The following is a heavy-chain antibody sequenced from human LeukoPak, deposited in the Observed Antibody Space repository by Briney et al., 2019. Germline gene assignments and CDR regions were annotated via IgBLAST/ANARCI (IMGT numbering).Heavy chain of an antibody. V-gene: IGHV3-66*01. CDR1: GFTVSSNY. CDR2: IYSGGST. Sequence: GGSLRLSCAASGFTVSSNYMSWVRQAPGKGLEWVSVIYSGGSTYYADSVKGRFTISRDNSKNTLDLQMNSLRAEDTAVYYCARERPYSSGWYDGRYFDYWDQGPLVTVSS. D-gene: IGHD6-19*01. CDR3: ARERPYSSGWYDGRYFDY. J-gene: IGHJ4*02.